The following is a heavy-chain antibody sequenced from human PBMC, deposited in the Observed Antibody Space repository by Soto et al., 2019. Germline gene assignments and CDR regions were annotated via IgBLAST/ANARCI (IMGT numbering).Heavy chain of an antibody. J-gene: IGHJ5*02. V-gene: IGHV4-59*01. CDR3: ARGGGSGNWFDP. CDR2: ILYSGST. D-gene: IGHD7-27*01. CDR1: GGSISTYY. Sequence: SETLSLTCTVSGGSISTYYWIWIRQAPGKGLEWIGYILYSGSTNYNPSLNSRVTMSLDTSKNQFSLKLSSVTTADMAVYYCARGGGSGNWFDPWSQGSLVTVSS.